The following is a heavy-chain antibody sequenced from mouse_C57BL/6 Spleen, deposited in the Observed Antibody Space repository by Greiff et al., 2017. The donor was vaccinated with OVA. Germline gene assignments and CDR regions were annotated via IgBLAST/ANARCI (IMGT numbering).Heavy chain of an antibody. CDR1: GYTFTSYW. V-gene: IGHV1-52*01. D-gene: IGHD2-4*01. Sequence: QVQLQQPGAELVRPGSSVKLSCKASGYTFTSYWMHWVKQRPIQGLEWIGNIDPSDSETHYNQKFKDKATLTVDKSSSTAYMQLSSLTSEDSAVYYCARSFYDYGETDYWGQGTTLTVSS. CDR2: IDPSDSET. CDR3: ARSFYDYGETDY. J-gene: IGHJ2*01.